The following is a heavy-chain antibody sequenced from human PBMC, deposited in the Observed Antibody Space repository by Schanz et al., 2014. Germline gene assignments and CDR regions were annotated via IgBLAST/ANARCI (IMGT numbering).Heavy chain of an antibody. CDR2: IWHDGSGK. J-gene: IGHJ4*02. V-gene: IGHV3-33*06. Sequence: QVQVVESGGGVVQPGRSLRLSCVASGFTFNNYGMHWVRQAPGKGLGWVAVIWHDGSGKYYADSVKGRFTISRDNSKNTLELEMNSLRAEDTAVYYCAKDGRLPDYGTGSDFDYWGQGTLVAVSS. CDR1: GFTFNNYG. CDR3: AKDGRLPDYGTGSDFDY. D-gene: IGHD3-16*01.